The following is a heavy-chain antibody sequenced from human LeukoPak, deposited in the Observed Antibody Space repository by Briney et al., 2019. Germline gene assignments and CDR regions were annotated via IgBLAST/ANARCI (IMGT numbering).Heavy chain of an antibody. CDR1: GFTFSNAW. Sequence: GGSLRLSCAASGFTFSNAWMNWVRQVPGKGLEWVGRIKTKADGGPTDYAAPVKGRFTISRDDSKNMLYLQLNSLKTEDTAVYYCTTNDAFDIWGQGTMVTVPS. CDR3: TTNDAFDI. CDR2: IKTKADGGPT. J-gene: IGHJ3*02. V-gene: IGHV3-15*01.